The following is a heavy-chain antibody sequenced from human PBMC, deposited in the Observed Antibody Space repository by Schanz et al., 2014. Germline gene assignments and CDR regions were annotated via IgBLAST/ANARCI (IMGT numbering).Heavy chain of an antibody. V-gene: IGHV4-34*01. CDR2: INPNEGI. D-gene: IGHD3-3*01. J-gene: IGHJ6*02. CDR3: AREMGRRFFDYNYGMDV. Sequence: QVQLQQWGAGVLKPSETLSLTCVVSGGSLSGHYWSWIRQSPGKGLEWIGEINPNEGIHHNPSLKRGVAISENMSKNHSFQKKSSRTAADTATYYCAREMGRRFFDYNYGMDVWGQGTSVTVS. CDR1: GGSLSGHY.